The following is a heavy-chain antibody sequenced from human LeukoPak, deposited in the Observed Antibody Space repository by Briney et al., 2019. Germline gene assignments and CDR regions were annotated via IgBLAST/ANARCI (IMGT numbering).Heavy chain of an antibody. CDR1: GFTFSSFA. CDR3: ARDKQRSSGWYFDY. J-gene: IGHJ4*02. CDR2: ISYDGSNK. Sequence: PGRSLRLSCAASGFTFSSFAMHWVRQAPGKGLEWVAVISYDGSNKYYADSVKGRFTISRDNSKNTLFLQMNSLRAEDTAVYYCARDKQRSSGWYFDYWGQGTLVTVSS. V-gene: IGHV3-30-3*01. D-gene: IGHD6-19*01.